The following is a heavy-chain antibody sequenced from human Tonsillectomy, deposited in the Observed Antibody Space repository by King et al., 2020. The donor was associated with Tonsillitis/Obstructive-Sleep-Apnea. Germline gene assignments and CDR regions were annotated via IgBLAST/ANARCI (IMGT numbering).Heavy chain of an antibody. CDR3: AARREYGDSTDYYFYYMDV. D-gene: IGHD4-17*01. Sequence: LQLQESGPGLVKPSETLSLTCTVSGGSISSSSSYWGWIRQPPGKGLEWIASIYYSGSTYYNPSLKSRVTISVDTSKNQFSLNLSSVTAADTAVYYCAARREYGDSTDYYFYYMDVWGKGTTFTVSS. V-gene: IGHV4-39*01. J-gene: IGHJ6*03. CDR2: IYYSGST. CDR1: GGSISSSSSY.